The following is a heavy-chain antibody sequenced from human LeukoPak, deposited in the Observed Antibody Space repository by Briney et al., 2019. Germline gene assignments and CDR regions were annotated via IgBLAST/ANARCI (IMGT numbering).Heavy chain of an antibody. CDR2: INHSGST. V-gene: IGHV4-34*01. CDR3: ARVSSSWYWFGP. CDR1: GGSFSGYY. Sequence: SETLSLTCAVYGGSFSGYYWSWIRQPPGKGLEWIGEINHSGSTNYNPSLKSRVTISVDTSKNQFSLKLSSVTAADTAVYYCARVSSSWYWFGPWGQGTLVTVSS. D-gene: IGHD6-13*01. J-gene: IGHJ5*02.